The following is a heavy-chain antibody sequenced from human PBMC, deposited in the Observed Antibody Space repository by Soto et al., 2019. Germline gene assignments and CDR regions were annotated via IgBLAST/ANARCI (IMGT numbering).Heavy chain of an antibody. V-gene: IGHV4-34*01. Sequence: QVQLQQWGAGLLKPSETLSLTCAVYGGSFSGYYWSWIRQPPGKGLEWIGEINHSGSTNYNPSLKSRVTISVDTSKNQCSLKLSSVTAADTAVYYCAREGYTAMVAWFDPWGQGTLVTVSS. CDR3: AREGYTAMVAWFDP. D-gene: IGHD5-18*01. CDR2: INHSGST. CDR1: GGSFSGYY. J-gene: IGHJ5*02.